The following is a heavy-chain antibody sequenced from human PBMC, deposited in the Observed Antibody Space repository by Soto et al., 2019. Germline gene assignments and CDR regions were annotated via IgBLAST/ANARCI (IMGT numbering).Heavy chain of an antibody. D-gene: IGHD1-26*01. CDR2: ISAYNGNT. Sequence: ASVKVSCKASGGTFSTYGISWVRQAPGQGLEWMGWISAYNGNTNYAQKLQGRVTMTTNTSTSTAYMELRSLRSDDTAVYYCARSQVGATGPYGYWGQGTLVTVSS. J-gene: IGHJ4*02. V-gene: IGHV1-18*01. CDR3: ARSQVGATGPYGY. CDR1: GGTFSTYG.